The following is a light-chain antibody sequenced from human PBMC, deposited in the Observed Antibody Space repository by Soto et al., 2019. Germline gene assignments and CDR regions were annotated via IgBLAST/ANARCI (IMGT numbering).Light chain of an antibody. Sequence: EIVMTQSPGTLSVSPGEKATLSCRASQSVSSNLGWYQQKPGQGPRLLIYAASTRATGIPARFSGSGSGTEFTLTISSLQSEDFAVYYCQQYNNWPPLTFGGGTKVEIK. J-gene: IGKJ4*01. CDR1: QSVSSN. CDR3: QQYNNWPPLT. V-gene: IGKV3-15*01. CDR2: AAS.